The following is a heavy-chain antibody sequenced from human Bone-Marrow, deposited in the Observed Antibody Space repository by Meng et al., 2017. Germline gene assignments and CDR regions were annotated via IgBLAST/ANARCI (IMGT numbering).Heavy chain of an antibody. Sequence: QVQLQQWGAGLLKASETLSLTCAVDGGSFSGYYWSWIRQPPGKGLEWIGEINHSGSTNYNPSLKSRVTISVDTSKNQFSLKLSSVTAADTAVYYCARGRGTMPYWYFDLWGRGTLVTVSS. CDR2: INHSGST. CDR3: ARGRGTMPYWYFDL. V-gene: IGHV4-34*01. D-gene: IGHD2-2*01. CDR1: GGSFSGYY. J-gene: IGHJ2*01.